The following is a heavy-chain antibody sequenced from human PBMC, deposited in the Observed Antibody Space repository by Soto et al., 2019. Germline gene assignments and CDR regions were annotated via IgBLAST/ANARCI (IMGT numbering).Heavy chain of an antibody. CDR3: AHGTEKFDP. J-gene: IGHJ5*02. V-gene: IGHV2-5*02. Sequence: QITLKESGPTLVKPTQTLTLTCTFSGFSLSTSGVGVAWIRQPPGKDLEWLALIYWDDDKSYSPSLKSRLTITKDTSKHQVVLTMTKMDPVDTATYYCAHGTEKFDPWGQGTLVTVSS. CDR2: IYWDDDK. CDR1: GFSLSTSGVG.